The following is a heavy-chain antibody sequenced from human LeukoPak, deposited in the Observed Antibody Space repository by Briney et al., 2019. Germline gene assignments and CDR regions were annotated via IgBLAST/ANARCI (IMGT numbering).Heavy chain of an antibody. CDR2: IYYSGRT. CDR3: ARGCSGGSCYSQFDY. CDR1: GGSISSSNW. Sequence: PSETLSLTCAVSGGSISSSNWWSWVRQPPGKGLEWIGEIYYSGRTNYNPPPKSRVTISVANSTNHFSLKLSTVTAADTAVYYCARGCSGGSCYSQFDYWGQGTLVTVSS. D-gene: IGHD2-15*01. V-gene: IGHV4-4*02. J-gene: IGHJ4*02.